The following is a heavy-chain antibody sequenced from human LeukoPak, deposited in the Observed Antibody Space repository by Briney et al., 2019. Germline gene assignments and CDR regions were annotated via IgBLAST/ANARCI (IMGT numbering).Heavy chain of an antibody. V-gene: IGHV3-53*01. CDR2: IYSGGST. D-gene: IGHD7-27*01. Sequence: GGSLRLSCAASGFTFSSYEMSWVRQAPGKGLEWVSVIYSGGSTYYADSVKGRFTISRDNSKNTLYLQMNSLRAEDTAVYYCARDLAWGAFDYWGQGTLVTVSS. J-gene: IGHJ4*02. CDR1: GFTFSSYE. CDR3: ARDLAWGAFDY.